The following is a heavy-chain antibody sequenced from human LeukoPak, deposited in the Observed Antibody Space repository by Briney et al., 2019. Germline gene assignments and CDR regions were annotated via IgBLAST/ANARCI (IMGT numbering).Heavy chain of an antibody. D-gene: IGHD2-15*01. CDR2: IHPGDSDT. Sequence: GESLKISCKGSGSSFTSYWIGWVRQMPGKGLEWMGIIHPGDSDTRYSPSFQGQVTISADKSISTAYLQWSSLKASDTAMYYCARRVGYCSGGSCSMFDYWGQGTLVTVSA. V-gene: IGHV5-51*01. CDR1: GSSFTSYW. CDR3: ARRVGYCSGGSCSMFDY. J-gene: IGHJ4*02.